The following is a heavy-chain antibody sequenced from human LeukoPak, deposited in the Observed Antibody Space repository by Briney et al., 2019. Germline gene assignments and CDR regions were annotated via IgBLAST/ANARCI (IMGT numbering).Heavy chain of an antibody. CDR2: ISTSGGT. J-gene: IGHJ4*02. D-gene: IGHD3-10*01. V-gene: IGHV4-61*02. CDR1: GGSISSGSDY. CDR3: SRAKGIGESHYFDF. Sequence: SETLSLTCTVSGGSISSGSDYWSWIRQPAGKRLEWMGRISTSGGTSYNPSLKSQLTISRDTSKNQFSLKLNSVTAADTAVYYCSRAKGIGESHYFDFWGRGTLVTVSS.